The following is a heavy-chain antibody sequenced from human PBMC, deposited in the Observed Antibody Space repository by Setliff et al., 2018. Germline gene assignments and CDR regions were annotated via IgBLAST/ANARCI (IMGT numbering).Heavy chain of an antibody. CDR1: GYTFTDYY. CDR2: VEPEDGET. Sequence: ASVKVSCKASGYTFTDYYMHWVQQAPGKGLEWMGRVEPEDGETISAEKFQGRVTITADTSTDTAYMELGSLRSEDTAVYYCATLSKYPYGSGSYMGIRWFDPWGQGTRVTVSS. J-gene: IGHJ5*02. V-gene: IGHV1-69-2*01. CDR3: ATLSKYPYGSGSYMGIRWFDP. D-gene: IGHD3-10*01.